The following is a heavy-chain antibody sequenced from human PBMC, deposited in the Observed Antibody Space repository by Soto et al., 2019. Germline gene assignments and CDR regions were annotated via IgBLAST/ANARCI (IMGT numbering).Heavy chain of an antibody. V-gene: IGHV1-18*01. J-gene: IGHJ4*02. Sequence: QVHLVQSGAEVKKPGASVKVSCKGSGYGFTTYGITWVRQAPGQGLEWMAWISAHNGNTNYAQNLQGRVTVTRDTSTTTANMELRSLRSDATAVYYCARGRYGDYWGQGALVTVSS. CDR1: GYGFTTYG. D-gene: IGHD1-1*01. CDR3: ARGRYGDY. CDR2: ISAHNGNT.